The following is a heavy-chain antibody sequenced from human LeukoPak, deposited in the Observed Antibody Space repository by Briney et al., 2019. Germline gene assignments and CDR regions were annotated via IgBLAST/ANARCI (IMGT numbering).Heavy chain of an antibody. D-gene: IGHD4-23*01. V-gene: IGHV3-21*01. J-gene: IGHJ4*02. Sequence: GGSLRLSCAASGFTFSSYSMNWVRQAPGKGLEWVSSISSSSYIYYADSVKGRFTISRDNAKNSLYLQMNSLRAEDTAVYYCARDGYGGNYFDYWGQGTLVTVSS. CDR3: ARDGYGGNYFDY. CDR1: GFTFSSYS. CDR2: ISSSSYI.